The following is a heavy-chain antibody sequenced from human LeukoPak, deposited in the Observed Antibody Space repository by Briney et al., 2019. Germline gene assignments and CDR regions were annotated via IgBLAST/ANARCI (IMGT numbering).Heavy chain of an antibody. V-gene: IGHV4-59*12. D-gene: IGHD1-26*01. CDR1: GGSISSYY. CDR2: IYYSGST. J-gene: IGHJ4*02. Sequence: SETLSLTCTVSGGSISSYYWSWIRQPPGKGLEWIGYIYYSGSTYYNPSLKSRVTISVDTSKNRFSLKLSSVTAADTAVYYCASRYSGSYYFYWGQGTLVTVSS. CDR3: ASRYSGSYYFY.